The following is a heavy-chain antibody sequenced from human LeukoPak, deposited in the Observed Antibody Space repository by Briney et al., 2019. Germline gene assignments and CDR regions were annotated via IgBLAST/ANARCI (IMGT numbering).Heavy chain of an antibody. Sequence: GGSLRLSCVGSGFTFSSYAMSWVRQAPGKGLEWVSYIRSSSRGTIYYADSVKGRFTISRDNAKNSLYLQMNSLRAEDTAVYYCARDHNWGFDFWGQGTLVTVSS. V-gene: IGHV3-48*01. D-gene: IGHD7-27*01. J-gene: IGHJ4*02. CDR3: ARDHNWGFDF. CDR1: GFTFSSYA. CDR2: IRSSSRGTI.